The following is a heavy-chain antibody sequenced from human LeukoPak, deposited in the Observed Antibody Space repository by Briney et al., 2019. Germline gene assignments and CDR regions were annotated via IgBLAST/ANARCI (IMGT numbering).Heavy chain of an antibody. D-gene: IGHD3-9*01. CDR2: IGAYNGNT. V-gene: IGHV1-18*01. CDR1: GYTFTSYD. CDR3: ARMYYDILTGYYPSLYYYYYMDV. Sequence: ASVKVSCKASGYTFTSYDINWVRQATGQGLEWMGWIGAYNGNTNYAQKLQGRVTMTTDTSTSTAYMELRSLRSDDTAVYYCARMYYDILTGYYPSLYYYYYMDVWGKGTTVTVSS. J-gene: IGHJ6*03.